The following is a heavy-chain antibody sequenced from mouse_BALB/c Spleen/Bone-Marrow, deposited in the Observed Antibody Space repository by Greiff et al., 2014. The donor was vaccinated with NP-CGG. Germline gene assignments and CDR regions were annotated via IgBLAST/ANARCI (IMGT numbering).Heavy chain of an antibody. D-gene: IGHD2-4*01. CDR3: ARKGKLYYENPYWYFDV. CDR1: GYTFTSYV. J-gene: IGHJ1*01. CDR2: FNPYNDGT. V-gene: IGHV1-14*01. Sequence: VHVKQSGPELVKPGASVKMSCKASGYTFTSYVMHWVKQKPGQGLEWIGYFNPYNDGTKYNEKFKGKATLTSDRSSSTAYMELSSLTSEDAAVYYCARKGKLYYENPYWYFDVWGAGTTVTISS.